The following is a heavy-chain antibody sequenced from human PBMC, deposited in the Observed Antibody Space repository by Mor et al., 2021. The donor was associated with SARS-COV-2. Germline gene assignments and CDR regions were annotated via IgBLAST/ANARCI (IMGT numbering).Heavy chain of an antibody. Sequence: SGNTYYNPSLKIRVTISVDTSKNQFSLILSSVTAADTAVYYCARQRGYSYGYWTYYFDYWGQGTLVTVSS. V-gene: IGHV4-39*01. J-gene: IGHJ4*02. CDR3: ARQRGYSYGYWTYYFDY. CDR2: SGNT. D-gene: IGHD5-18*01.